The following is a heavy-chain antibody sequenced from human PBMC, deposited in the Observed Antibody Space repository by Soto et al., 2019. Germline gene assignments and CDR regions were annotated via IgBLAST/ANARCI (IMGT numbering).Heavy chain of an antibody. Sequence: GGSLRLSCAASGFTFSSYAMSWVRQAPGKGLEWVSAISGSGGSTYYADSVKGRFTISRDNSKNTLYLQMNSLRAEDTAVYYCAKTRYDSSGYYSVYYFDYWGQGTLVTVSS. CDR1: GFTFSSYA. CDR2: ISGSGGST. J-gene: IGHJ4*02. CDR3: AKTRYDSSGYYSVYYFDY. D-gene: IGHD3-22*01. V-gene: IGHV3-23*01.